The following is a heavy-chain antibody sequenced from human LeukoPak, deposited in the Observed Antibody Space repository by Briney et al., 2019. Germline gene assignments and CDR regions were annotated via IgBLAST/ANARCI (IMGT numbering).Heavy chain of an antibody. CDR3: ARPPIYCSSTSCFQADY. V-gene: IGHV3-30-3*01. CDR1: GFTFSSYA. D-gene: IGHD2-2*01. J-gene: IGHJ4*02. Sequence: GRSLRLSCAASGFTFSSYAMHWVRQAPGKGPEWVAVISYDESNKYYTDSVKGRFTISRDNSKNTLYLQMNSLRTEDTAVYFCARPPIYCSSTSCFQADYWGQGTLVTVSS. CDR2: ISYDESNK.